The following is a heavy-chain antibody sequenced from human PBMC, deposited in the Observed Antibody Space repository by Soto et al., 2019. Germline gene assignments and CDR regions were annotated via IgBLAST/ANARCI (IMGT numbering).Heavy chain of an antibody. CDR2: ISYDGSNK. CDR3: AREDTAMVTFLPDY. J-gene: IGHJ4*02. CDR1: GFTFSSYA. Sequence: GGSLRLSCAASGFTFSSYAMHWVRQAPGKGLEWVAVISYDGSNKYYADSVKGRFTISRDNSKNTLYLQMNSLRAEDTAVYYCAREDTAMVTFLPDYWGQGTLVTVSS. V-gene: IGHV3-30-3*01. D-gene: IGHD5-18*01.